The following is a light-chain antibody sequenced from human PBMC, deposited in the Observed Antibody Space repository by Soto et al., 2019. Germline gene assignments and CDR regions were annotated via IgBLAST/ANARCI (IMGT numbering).Light chain of an antibody. V-gene: IGKV3-20*01. CDR2: GSS. CDR3: QQYAGSPPYT. Sequence: EIVLTQSPGTLSCSPGERATLSCRACQTVRYNDVAWYQQKPGQAPRLLIYGSSNRASDIPDRFSGSGSGTDFTLTIGRLEPEDSAVYYCQQYAGSPPYTFGQGTKLEIK. CDR1: QTVRYND. J-gene: IGKJ2*01.